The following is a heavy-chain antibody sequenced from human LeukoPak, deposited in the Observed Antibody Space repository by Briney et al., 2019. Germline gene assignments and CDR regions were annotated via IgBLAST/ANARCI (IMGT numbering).Heavy chain of an antibody. V-gene: IGHV4-39*01. CDR3: ARQGSAYYFDF. D-gene: IGHD2-15*01. Sequence: SETLSLTCTVSGGSISSSSYYWGWIRQPPGKELQWIASVYYSGRTNYSPSLKSRFTISVDTSEKQSSLQLNSVTAADTAVYYCARQGSAYYFDFWGQGLLVTVSS. J-gene: IGHJ4*02. CDR1: GGSISSSSYY. CDR2: VYYSGRT.